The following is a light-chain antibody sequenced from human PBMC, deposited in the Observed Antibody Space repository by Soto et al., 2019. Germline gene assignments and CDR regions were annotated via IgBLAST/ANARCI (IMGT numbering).Light chain of an antibody. CDR2: DAS. V-gene: IGKV1-39*01. CDR3: QQGYSIPLT. CDR1: QNIDSY. Sequence: DIQIPQSPSSLSASVGDRVTITCRASQNIDSYLNWYQQRPGKAPKLLIHDASSLQSGVPSRFSGSGSGTDFTLTISSLQPEDFATYYCQQGYSIPLTFGRGTKVDIK. J-gene: IGKJ4*02.